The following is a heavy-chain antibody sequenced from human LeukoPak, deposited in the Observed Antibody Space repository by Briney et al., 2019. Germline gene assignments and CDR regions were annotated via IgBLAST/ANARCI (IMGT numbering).Heavy chain of an antibody. CDR3: ARDLGPNWDVTDWYFDL. Sequence: GRSLRLSCAASGFTFSSYAMHWVRQAPGKGLEWVAVISYDGSNKYYADSVKGRFTISRDNSKNTLYLQMNSLRAEDTAVYYCARDLGPNWDVTDWYFDLWGRGTLVTVSS. V-gene: IGHV3-30-3*01. J-gene: IGHJ2*01. CDR2: ISYDGSNK. D-gene: IGHD7-27*01. CDR1: GFTFSSYA.